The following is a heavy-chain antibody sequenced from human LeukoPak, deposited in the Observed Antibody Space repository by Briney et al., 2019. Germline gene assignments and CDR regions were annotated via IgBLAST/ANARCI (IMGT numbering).Heavy chain of an antibody. Sequence: GASVKVSCKVSGCSLTQLSMHWVRQGTGRGLEWMGGFDPVDGETIYAQKFQGRVTMTENKSTDTAYMELSGLRSDDTAVYYCAILLKDYAFSTRPAKDYWGQGTLVTVSS. D-gene: IGHD3-3*01. CDR2: FDPVDGET. J-gene: IGHJ4*02. CDR3: AILLKDYAFSTRPAKDY. V-gene: IGHV1-24*01. CDR1: GCSLTQLS.